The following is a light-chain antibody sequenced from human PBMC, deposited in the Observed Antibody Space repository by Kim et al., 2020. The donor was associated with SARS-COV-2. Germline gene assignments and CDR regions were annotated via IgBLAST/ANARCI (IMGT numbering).Light chain of an antibody. J-gene: IGKJ2*01. CDR1: QDISKY. V-gene: IGKV1-33*01. CDR3: QQYDNLPMYT. Sequence: VGDRVTITCKASQDISKYLNWYQQKTGKAPRLLNYEASNLETGVPSRFSGSGSGTDFTFTISSLQPGDIATYYCQQYDNLPMYTFGQGTKLEI. CDR2: EAS.